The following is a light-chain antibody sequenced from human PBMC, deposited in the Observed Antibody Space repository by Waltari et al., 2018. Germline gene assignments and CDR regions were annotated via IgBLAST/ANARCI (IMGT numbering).Light chain of an antibody. J-gene: IGLJ2*01. CDR2: SNN. CDR3: AAWDGGLNGLI. CDR1: RSNVGSKP. V-gene: IGLV1-44*01. Sequence: QSVLSQPPSESGTPGQRVPISCYGTRSNVGSKPVNCYQHLQGTSPKLLLYSNNHRPSGVPDRFSASKSGTSASLAISGLQSEDEGDYYCAAWDGGLNGLIFGGGTKLTVL.